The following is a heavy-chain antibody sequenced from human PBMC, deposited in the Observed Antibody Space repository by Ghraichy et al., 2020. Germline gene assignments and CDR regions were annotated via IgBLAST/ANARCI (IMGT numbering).Heavy chain of an antibody. CDR3: AKTMASFGNDGLNG. Sequence: ETLSLTCAASGFSFSNHAMTWVRQAPGKGLEWVSIIRGGGGVTFYADSVEGRFTISRDNSKNTLYLQMNSLRAEDTAVYYCAKTMASFGNDGLNGWGQGSTVTVSS. D-gene: IGHD1-1*01. CDR2: IRGGGGVT. CDR1: GFSFSNHA. J-gene: IGHJ6*02. V-gene: IGHV3-23*01.